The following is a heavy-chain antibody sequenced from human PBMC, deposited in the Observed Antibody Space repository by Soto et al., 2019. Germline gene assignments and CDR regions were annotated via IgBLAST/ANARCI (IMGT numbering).Heavy chain of an antibody. CDR3: ARDPGTTGDPYYYYGMDV. D-gene: IGHD4-17*01. V-gene: IGHV1-69*13. Sequence: GASVKVSCKASGGTFSSYAISWVRQAPGQGLEWMGGIIPIFGTANYAQKFQGRVTITADESTSTAYMELSSLRSEDTAVYYCARDPGTTGDPYYYYGMDVWGQGTTVTVSS. CDR2: IIPIFGTA. CDR1: GGTFSSYA. J-gene: IGHJ6*02.